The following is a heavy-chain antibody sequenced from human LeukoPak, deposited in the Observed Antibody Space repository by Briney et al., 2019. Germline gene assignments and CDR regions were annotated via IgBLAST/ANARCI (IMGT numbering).Heavy chain of an antibody. CDR2: IKQGGSEK. D-gene: IGHD3-22*01. V-gene: IGHV3-7*03. Sequence: QPGGSLRLSCAASGFTFSSYWMSWVRQAPGKGLEWVANIKQGGSEKYYVDSVKGRFTISRDNSKNTLYLQMNSLRAEDTAVYYCATRRLYYYDSSGYYYFDYWGQGTLVTVSS. CDR1: GFTFSSYW. CDR3: ATRRLYYYDSSGYYYFDY. J-gene: IGHJ4*02.